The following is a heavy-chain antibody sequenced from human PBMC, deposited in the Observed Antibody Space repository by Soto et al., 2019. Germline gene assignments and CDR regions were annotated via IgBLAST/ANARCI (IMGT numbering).Heavy chain of an antibody. CDR3: AKEEGSTWYPTDY. CDR1: GFTFSNYA. J-gene: IGHJ4*02. V-gene: IGHV3-23*01. Sequence: WGSLRFSCASCGFTFSNYAMIWLRQAPGKGLEWVSVISSAAGSTYYADSVKGRFTISRDNSKNTLYLQMTSLRAEDTAVYYCAKEEGSTWYPTDYWGQGTMVTVSS. D-gene: IGHD6-13*01. CDR2: ISSAAGST.